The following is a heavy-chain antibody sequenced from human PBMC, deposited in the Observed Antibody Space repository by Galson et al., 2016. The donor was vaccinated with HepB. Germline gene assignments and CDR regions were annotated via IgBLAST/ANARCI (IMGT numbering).Heavy chain of an antibody. D-gene: IGHD3-9*01. CDR2: ISYDGSNK. V-gene: IGHV3-30*04. J-gene: IGHJ6*02. CDR1: GFTFSSYA. Sequence: SLRLSCAASGFTFSSYAMHWVRQAPGKGLEWVAAISYDGSNKYYADSVKGRFTISRDNSKNTLYLQMNSLRTEDTAVYYCARIYDILTGHYNADSNYYHGMDVWGQGTTVTVSS. CDR3: ARIYDILTGHYNADSNYYHGMDV.